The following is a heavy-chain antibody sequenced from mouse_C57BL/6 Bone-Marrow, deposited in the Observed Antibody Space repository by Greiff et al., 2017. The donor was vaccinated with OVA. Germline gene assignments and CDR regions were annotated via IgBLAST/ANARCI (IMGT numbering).Heavy chain of an antibody. CDR1: GFTFSSYG. CDR3: ARRGSSYVGWCAY. CDR2: ISRGGSYT. Sequence: EVMLVESGGDLVKPGGSLKLSCVASGFTFSSYGMSWVRQTPDKRLEWVATISRGGSYTYYPDSVKGRFTITRDNATNTLYLQMSSLKSEDTATYYCARRGSSYVGWCAYWGQGTLVTVSA. J-gene: IGHJ3*01. D-gene: IGHD1-1*01. V-gene: IGHV5-6*02.